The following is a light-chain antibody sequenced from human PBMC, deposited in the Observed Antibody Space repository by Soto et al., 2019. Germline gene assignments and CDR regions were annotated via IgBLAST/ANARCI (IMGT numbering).Light chain of an antibody. V-gene: IGKV3-11*01. CDR2: DAS. J-gene: IGKJ1*01. CDR3: QQRYNWPQT. CDR1: QSVTKY. Sequence: EIVLTQSPATLSLSPGERATLSCRASQSVTKYLAWYRQKPGQAPRLLIYDASSRATGIPARFSGSGSGADFTLTISSLGPEDFAIYYCQQRYNWPQTFGQGTKVDIK.